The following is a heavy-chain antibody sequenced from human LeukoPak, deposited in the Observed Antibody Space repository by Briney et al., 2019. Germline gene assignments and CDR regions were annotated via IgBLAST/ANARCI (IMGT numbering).Heavy chain of an antibody. CDR3: ARGKLAAQDY. CDR2: INMDGSST. Sequence: GGSLRLSCAASGFTFSSYWMHWVRQAPGKGLVWVSRINMDGSSTDYADSVKGRFTISRDNTKNTLYLQMNSLRAEDTTIYYCARGKLAAQDYWGQGTLVTVSS. V-gene: IGHV3-74*01. D-gene: IGHD6-6*01. CDR1: GFTFSSYW. J-gene: IGHJ4*02.